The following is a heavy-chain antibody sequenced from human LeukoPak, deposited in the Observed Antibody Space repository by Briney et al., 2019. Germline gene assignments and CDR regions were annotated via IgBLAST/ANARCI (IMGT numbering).Heavy chain of an antibody. CDR2: INPSGGST. J-gene: IGHJ4*02. D-gene: IGHD1-26*01. V-gene: IGHV1-46*01. CDR3: ARAIEGPRVDY. CDR1: GYTFTSYY. Sequence: ASVKVSCKASGYTFTSYYMHWVRQAPGQGLEWMGIINPSGGSTSYAQKFQGRVTMTRDTSISAAYMELTRLRSDDTAVYFCARAIEGPRVDYWGQGTLVTVSS.